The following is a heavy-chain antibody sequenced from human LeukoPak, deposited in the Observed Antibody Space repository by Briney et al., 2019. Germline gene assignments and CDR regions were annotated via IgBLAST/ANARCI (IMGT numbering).Heavy chain of an antibody. CDR2: INHSGST. CDR1: GGSFSGHY. J-gene: IGHJ4*02. V-gene: IGHV4-34*01. CDR3: ARLRITIFGVVRYYFDY. D-gene: IGHD3-3*01. Sequence: PSETLSLTCAVSGGSFSGHYWNWIRQPPGKGLEWIGEINHSGSTNYNPSLKSRVTISVDTSKNQFSLKLSSVTAADTAVYYCARLRITIFGVVRYYFDYWGQGTLVTVSS.